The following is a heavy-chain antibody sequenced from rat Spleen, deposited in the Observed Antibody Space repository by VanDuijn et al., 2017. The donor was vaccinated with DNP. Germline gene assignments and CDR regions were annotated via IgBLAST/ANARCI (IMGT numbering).Heavy chain of an antibody. Sequence: QVQLQQSGAELAKPGSSVKISCKASAYTFTSYYIGWIKQTTGQGLEYIGYINMGSGGTNYNEKFKGKATLTVDKSSSTAFMQLSSLTPDDSAVYYCARPNITDSWDWFAYWGQGTLVTVSS. CDR1: AYTFTSYY. CDR2: INMGSGGT. V-gene: IGHV1-43*01. D-gene: IGHD1-6*01. CDR3: ARPNITDSWDWFAY. J-gene: IGHJ3*01.